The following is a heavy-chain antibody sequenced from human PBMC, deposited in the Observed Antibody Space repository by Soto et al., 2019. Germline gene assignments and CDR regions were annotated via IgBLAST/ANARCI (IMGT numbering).Heavy chain of an antibody. D-gene: IGHD3-3*01. CDR2: TSNSAPT. J-gene: IGHJ4*02. CDR3: ARLFRDVYNAVEY. V-gene: IGHV4-59*08. Sequence: QVQLQESGPGLVKPSETLSLTCTVSGGSISSYLWSWIWQSPGKGLEWIGYTSNSAPTIYNPSLKSRVTISADTSKNQFSLRLSSVTAADPAVYFCARLFRDVYNAVEYWGQGALVTVSS. CDR1: GGSISSYL.